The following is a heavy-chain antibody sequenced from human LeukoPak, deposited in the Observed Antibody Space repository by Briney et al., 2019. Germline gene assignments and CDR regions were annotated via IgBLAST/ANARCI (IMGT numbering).Heavy chain of an antibody. J-gene: IGHJ6*02. V-gene: IGHV3-21*01. CDR1: GGSISSYY. CDR3: ARDHGYGMDV. Sequence: PSETLSLTCTVSGGSISSYYWSWIRQPPGKGLEWVSSISSSSSYIYYADSVKGRFTISRDNAKNSLYLQMNSLRAEDTAVYYCARDHGYGMDVWGQGTAVTVSS. CDR2: ISSSSSYI.